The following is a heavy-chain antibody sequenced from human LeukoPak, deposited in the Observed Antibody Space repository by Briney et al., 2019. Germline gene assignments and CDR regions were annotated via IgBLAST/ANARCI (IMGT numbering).Heavy chain of an antibody. V-gene: IGHV3-30-3*01. Sequence: PGGSLRLSCAASGFTFSSYAMHWVRQAPGKGLEWVAVISYDGSNKHYADSVKGRFTISRENSKKTLYLQMNSLRAEDTAVYYCASSYGDYDAYYYYGMDVWGQGTTVTVSS. D-gene: IGHD4-17*01. CDR1: GFTFSSYA. CDR3: ASSYGDYDAYYYYGMDV. J-gene: IGHJ6*02. CDR2: ISYDGSNK.